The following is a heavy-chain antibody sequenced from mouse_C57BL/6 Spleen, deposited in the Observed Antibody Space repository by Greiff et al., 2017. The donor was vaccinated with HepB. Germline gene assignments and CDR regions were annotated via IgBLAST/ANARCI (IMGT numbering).Heavy chain of an antibody. D-gene: IGHD2-14*01. J-gene: IGHJ2*01. Sequence: VQLQQPGAELVKPGASAKLSCTASGYTFTSYWMHWVKQRPGQGLEWIGMIHPNSGSTNYNEKFESKATLTVDKSASTAYMHLSSLTSEDSAVYYCARRVIGGDYFDYWGQGTTLTVSS. V-gene: IGHV1-64*01. CDR3: ARRVIGGDYFDY. CDR2: IHPNSGST. CDR1: GYTFTSYW.